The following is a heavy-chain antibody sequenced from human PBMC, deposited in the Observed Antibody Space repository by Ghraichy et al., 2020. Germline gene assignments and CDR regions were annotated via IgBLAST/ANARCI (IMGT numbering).Heavy chain of an antibody. CDR3: ARERFFYNLGVYYYYGMDV. CDR1: GFTFNNYR. Sequence: GGSLRLSCAGSGFTFNNYRMHWVRQAPGRGLEWVSSSSSHTGYIYYADSVKGRFTVSRDDPRSSLYLQMNSLRAEDTAVYFCARERFFYNLGVYYYYGMDVWGQGTTVAVSS. V-gene: IGHV3-21*01. J-gene: IGHJ6*02. D-gene: IGHD3-3*01. CDR2: SSSHTGYI.